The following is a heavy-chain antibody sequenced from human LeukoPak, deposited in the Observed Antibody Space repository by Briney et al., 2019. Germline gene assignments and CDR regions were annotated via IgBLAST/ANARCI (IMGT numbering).Heavy chain of an antibody. V-gene: IGHV1-69*13. D-gene: IGHD6-13*01. J-gene: IGHJ4*02. Sequence: SVKVSCKASGGTFSSYAISWVRQAPGQGLEWMGGIIPIFGTANYAQKFQGRVTITAVESTSTAYMELSSLRSEDTAVYYCARRSTGIAAAGPTSFDYWGQGTLVTVSS. CDR3: ARRSTGIAAAGPTSFDY. CDR2: IIPIFGTA. CDR1: GGTFSSYA.